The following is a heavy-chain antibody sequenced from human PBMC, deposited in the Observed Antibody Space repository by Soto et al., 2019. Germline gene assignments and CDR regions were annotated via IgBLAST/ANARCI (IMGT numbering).Heavy chain of an antibody. D-gene: IGHD2-8*01. CDR2: TYYRSKWYN. V-gene: IGHV6-1*01. CDR1: GDSVSSSRVT. CDR3: LKLIANTWLDL. Sequence: SESLSLTCAISGDSVSSSRVTCNWIGHSPSRGLEWLGRTYYRSKWYNDYAESVKRRITINPDTSKNQFSLHLNSVTPEDTAAYYCLKLIANTWLDLWGQGTLVPVSS. J-gene: IGHJ5*01.